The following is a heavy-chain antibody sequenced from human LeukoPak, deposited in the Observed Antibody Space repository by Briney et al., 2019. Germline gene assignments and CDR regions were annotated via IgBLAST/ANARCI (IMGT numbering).Heavy chain of an antibody. D-gene: IGHD3-16*01. CDR3: TQGARADTYWYFDL. Sequence: QPGGSLRLSCAASGFTFSSYAMSWVRQAPGKGLEWVSAISGSGGSTYYADSVRGRFTISRDNSKNTLYVQMNSLRVEDTAVYYCTQGARADTYWYFDLWGRGTLVTVAS. CDR1: GFTFSSYA. J-gene: IGHJ2*01. CDR2: ISGSGGST. V-gene: IGHV3-23*01.